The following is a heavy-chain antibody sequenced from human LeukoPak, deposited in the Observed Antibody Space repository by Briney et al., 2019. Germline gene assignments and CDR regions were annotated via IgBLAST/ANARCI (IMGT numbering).Heavy chain of an antibody. CDR3: ARDSPYSSSWQSDAFDI. V-gene: IGHV4-61*01. D-gene: IGHD6-13*01. CDR2: IYYSGST. CDR1: GGSIISSTYY. J-gene: IGHJ3*02. Sequence: SETLSLTCTVSGGSIISSTYYWSWIRQPPGKGLEWIGYIYYSGSTNYNPSLKSRVTISVDTSKNQFSLKLSSVTAADTAVYYCARDSPYSSSWQSDAFDIWGQGTMVTVSS.